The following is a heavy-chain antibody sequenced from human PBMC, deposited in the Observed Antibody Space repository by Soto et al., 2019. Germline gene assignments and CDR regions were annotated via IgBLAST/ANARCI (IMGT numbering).Heavy chain of an antibody. CDR2: ISGSGGST. D-gene: IGHD5-12*01. J-gene: IGHJ6*02. V-gene: IGHV3-23*01. CDR3: AKWVNRYSGYDLVHYYYGMDV. Sequence: PGGSLRLSCAASGFTFSSYAMSWVRQAPGKGLEWVSAISGSGGSTYYADSVKGRFTIPRDNSKNTLYLQMNSLRAEDTAVYYCAKWVNRYSGYDLVHYYYGMDVWGQGTTVTVSS. CDR1: GFTFSSYA.